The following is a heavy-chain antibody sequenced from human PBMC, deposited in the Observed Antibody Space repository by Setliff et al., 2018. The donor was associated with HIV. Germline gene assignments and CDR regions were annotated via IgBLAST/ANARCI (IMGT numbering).Heavy chain of an antibody. CDR3: ARDGWDYYGSGTYPPLYYFDS. D-gene: IGHD3-10*01. J-gene: IGHJ4*01. V-gene: IGHV7-4-1*02. Sequence: GASVKVSCKASGYTFTTYSIIWVRQAPGQGLEWMGWINTNTGNPMYPQDFTGRFVFTLDTSVSTAYLQISSLKAEDTAVYYCARDGWDYYGSGTYPPLYYFDSWGQGTLVTVSS. CDR1: GYTFTTYS. CDR2: INTNTGNP.